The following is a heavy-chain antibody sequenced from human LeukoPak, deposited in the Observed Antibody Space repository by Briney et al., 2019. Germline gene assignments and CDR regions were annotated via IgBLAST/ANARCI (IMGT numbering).Heavy chain of an antibody. Sequence: PSETLSLTCTVSGGSISSGSYYWSWIRQPAGKGLEWIGRIYTSGSTNYNPSLKSRVTISVDTSKNQFSLKLSSVTAADTAVYYCARNPYYDFWSGYYHNWFDPWGQGTLVTVSS. CDR2: IYTSGST. J-gene: IGHJ5*02. CDR1: GGSISSGSYY. CDR3: ARNPYYDFWSGYYHNWFDP. D-gene: IGHD3-3*01. V-gene: IGHV4-61*02.